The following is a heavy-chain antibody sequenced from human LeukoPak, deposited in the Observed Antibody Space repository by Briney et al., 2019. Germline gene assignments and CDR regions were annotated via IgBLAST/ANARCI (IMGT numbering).Heavy chain of an antibody. Sequence: ASVKVSCKASGYTFTDYSIHWVRQAPGQGLEWMGWINPNSGGTNYVQKIQGRITMTRDTSINTAYMELSRLRSDDTAVFYCARNTYYFDNSAGTFDFWGQGTLVTVSS. CDR1: GYTFTDYS. V-gene: IGHV1-2*02. D-gene: IGHD3-22*01. CDR2: INPNSGGT. J-gene: IGHJ4*02. CDR3: ARNTYYFDNSAGTFDF.